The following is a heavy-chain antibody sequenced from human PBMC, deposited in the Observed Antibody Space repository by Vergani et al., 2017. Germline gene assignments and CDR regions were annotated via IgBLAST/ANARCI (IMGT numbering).Heavy chain of an antibody. D-gene: IGHD3-9*01. V-gene: IGHV1-2*02. CDR1: GYTLTGYY. CDR2: INPNSGGT. Sequence: QVQLVQSGAEVKKPGASVKVSCKASGYTLTGYYMHWVRQAPGQGLEWMGWINPNSGGTNYAQKFQGSVTMTRDTSISTAYMELSRLRSDDTAVYYCARATYYDILTGDYWGQGTLVTVSS. CDR3: ARATYYDILTGDY. J-gene: IGHJ4*02.